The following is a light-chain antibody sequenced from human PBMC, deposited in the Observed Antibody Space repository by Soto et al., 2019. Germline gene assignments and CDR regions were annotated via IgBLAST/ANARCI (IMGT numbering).Light chain of an antibody. CDR3: PQYARSPPYT. V-gene: IGKV3-20*01. Sequence: EIVLTQSPGTLSLSPGERATLSCRASHSVSSSYLAWYQQKPGQAPRLLIYGASSRATSIPDRFSGSGSGTAFTPTISRLKTEDFAVYYCPQYARSPPYTFGQGNKLEIK. CDR2: GAS. J-gene: IGKJ2*01. CDR1: HSVSSSY.